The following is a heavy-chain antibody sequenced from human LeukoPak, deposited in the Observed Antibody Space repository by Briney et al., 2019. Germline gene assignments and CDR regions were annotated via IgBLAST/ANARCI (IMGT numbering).Heavy chain of an antibody. D-gene: IGHD2-2*01. CDR2: VNHSGST. CDR3: ASRRRWARPGVPAATYYYYGMDV. Sequence: SETLSLTCAVYGGSFSGYYWSWIRQPPGKGLEWIGEVNHSGSTNYNPSHKSRVTISVDTSKNQFSLKLSSVTAADTAVYYCASRRRWARPGVPAATYYYYGMDVWGKGTTVTVSS. V-gene: IGHV4-34*01. J-gene: IGHJ6*04. CDR1: GGSFSGYY.